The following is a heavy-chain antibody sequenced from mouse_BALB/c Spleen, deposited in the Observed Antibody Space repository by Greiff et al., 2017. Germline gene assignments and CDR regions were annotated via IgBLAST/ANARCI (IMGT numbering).Heavy chain of an antibody. J-gene: IGHJ2*01. D-gene: IGHD2-1*01. Sequence: EVHLVESGGGLVKPGGSLKLSCAASGFTFSSYAMSWVRQTPEKRLEWVASISSGGSTYYPDSVKGRFTISRDNARNILYLQMSSLRSEDTAMYYCARVYGNFDYWGQGTTLTVSS. V-gene: IGHV5-6-5*01. CDR1: GFTFSSYA. CDR2: ISSGGST. CDR3: ARVYGNFDY.